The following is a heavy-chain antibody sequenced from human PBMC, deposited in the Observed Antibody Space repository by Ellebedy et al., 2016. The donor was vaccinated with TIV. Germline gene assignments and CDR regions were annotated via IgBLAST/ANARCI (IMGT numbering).Heavy chain of an antibody. V-gene: IGHV5-10-1*01. CDR2: IDHRRSDSSDSHT. J-gene: IGHJ4*02. CDR3: VRHGYASGGYGDV. Sequence: GESLKISCKSSGYSLTSYWISWVRQMPGKGLEWMGKIDHRRSDSSDSHTNYSPPFQGHVTISADKSISTAYLQWSSLKAADSAIDYCVRHGYASGGYGDVWGQGTLVTVSS. CDR1: GYSLTSYW. D-gene: IGHD3-10*01.